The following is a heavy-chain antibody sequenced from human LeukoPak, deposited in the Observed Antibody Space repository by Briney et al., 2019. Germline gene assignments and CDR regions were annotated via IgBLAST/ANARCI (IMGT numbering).Heavy chain of an antibody. CDR3: ARDRPKRWLQFSFSAFDI. V-gene: IGHV1-69*06. D-gene: IGHD5-24*01. J-gene: IGHJ3*02. Sequence: GASVKVSCKASGGTFSSYAISWVRQAPGQGLEWMGGIIPIFGTANYAQKFQGRVTITADKSTSTAYMELSSLRSEDTAVYYCARDRPKRWLQFSFSAFDIWGQGTMVTVSS. CDR1: GGTFSSYA. CDR2: IIPIFGTA.